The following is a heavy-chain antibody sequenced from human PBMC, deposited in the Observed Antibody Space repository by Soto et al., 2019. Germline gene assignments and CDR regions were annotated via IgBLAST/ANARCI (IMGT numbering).Heavy chain of an antibody. CDR1: GFIVSSNY. CDR2: IYPGGST. J-gene: IGHJ4*02. V-gene: IGHV3-53*02. CDR3: ATAMATATGY. D-gene: IGHD2-8*02. Sequence: EVQLVETGGGLTQPGGSLTLSCAVSGFIVSSNYMSWVRQAPGKGLERVSLIYPGGSTYHADSVKGRFTISRDNSKNTVYLQMNSLRGEDTAVYYCATAMATATGYWGQGTLVTVAS.